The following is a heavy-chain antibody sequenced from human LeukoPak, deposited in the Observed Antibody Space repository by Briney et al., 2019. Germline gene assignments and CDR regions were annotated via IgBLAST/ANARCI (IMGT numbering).Heavy chain of an antibody. J-gene: IGHJ3*02. V-gene: IGHV3-23*03. Sequence: GGSLRLSCGASGFTFRNYAMTWVRQAPGKGLEWVSSIEGDGSGTYYTDSARGRFIVSRDNAKNSLYLQMNSLRAEDTAVYYCARGGSSWDFAFDIWGQGAMVTVSS. D-gene: IGHD6-13*01. CDR2: IEGDGSGT. CDR3: ARGGSSWDFAFDI. CDR1: GFTFRNYA.